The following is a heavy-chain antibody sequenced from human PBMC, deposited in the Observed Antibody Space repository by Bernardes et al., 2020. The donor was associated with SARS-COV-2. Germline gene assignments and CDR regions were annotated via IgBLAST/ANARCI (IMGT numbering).Heavy chain of an antibody. CDR1: GFTLSSSD. CDR3: ARDSTAGTTTSNWIDP. J-gene: IGHJ5*02. D-gene: IGHD1-1*01. V-gene: IGHV3-33*01. Sequence: GGSLRLSCAASGFTLSSSDMHWVRQAPGKGLEWVAVIWFDGSKKYYGDSVKGRFTISRDNSKNTMYLQMDTLRVEDTAVYYCARDSTAGTTTSNWIDPWGQGTLVTVSS. CDR2: IWFDGSKK.